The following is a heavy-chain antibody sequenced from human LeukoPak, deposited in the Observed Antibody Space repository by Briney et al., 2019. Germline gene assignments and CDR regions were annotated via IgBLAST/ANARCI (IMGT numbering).Heavy chain of an antibody. CDR3: ERAGGPYRHLDY. D-gene: IGHD1-26*01. CDR1: GGSISNTNW. V-gene: IGHV4-4*02. Sequence: KPSETLSLTCGVSGGSISNTNWWSCVRQPPGKGLEGTREVNLEGSTNYNPSLKSPVSISVDKSENHISLKLPSVTAADTAVYYCERAGGPYRHLDYSGLGTLVTVAS. J-gene: IGHJ4*02. CDR2: VNLEGST.